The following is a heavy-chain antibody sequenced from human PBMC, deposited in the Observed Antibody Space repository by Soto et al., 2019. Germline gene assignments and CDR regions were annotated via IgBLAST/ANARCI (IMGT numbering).Heavy chain of an antibody. J-gene: IGHJ4*02. CDR2: MYHSGST. CDR3: ARVPAY. V-gene: IGHV4-59*12. CDR1: GGSISSYY. Sequence: SETLSLTCTVSGGSISSYYWSWVRQPPGKGLGWIGYMYHSGSTYYNPSLKSRVTISIDRSKNQFSLKLSSVTAADTAVYYCARVPAYWGQGILVTVSS. D-gene: IGHD2-2*01.